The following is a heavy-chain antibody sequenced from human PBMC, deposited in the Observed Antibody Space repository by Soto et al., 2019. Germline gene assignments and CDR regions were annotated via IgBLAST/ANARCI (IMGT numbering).Heavy chain of an antibody. D-gene: IGHD6-19*01. Sequence: GGSLRLSCAASGFTFDDYAMHWVRQAPGKGLEWVSGISWNSGSIGYADSVKGRFTISRDNAKNSLYLQMNSLRAEDTALYYCAKGPYSSGWQTHFDYWGQGTLVTVSS. J-gene: IGHJ4*02. CDR2: ISWNSGSI. CDR3: AKGPYSSGWQTHFDY. CDR1: GFTFDDYA. V-gene: IGHV3-9*01.